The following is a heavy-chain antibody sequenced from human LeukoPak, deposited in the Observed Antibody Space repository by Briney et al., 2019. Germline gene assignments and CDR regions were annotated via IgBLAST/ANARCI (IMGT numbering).Heavy chain of an antibody. Sequence: GGSLRLSCAASGFTFNGYWMSWVRQGPGKGLERVANIKQDGSEKYYVDSVRGRVTISRDNAENSLFLQMNRLRVEDTAVYYCTRDFGRSSYYFDFWGQGTLVTVSS. J-gene: IGHJ4*02. CDR1: GFTFNGYW. CDR3: TRDFGRSSYYFDF. CDR2: IKQDGSEK. V-gene: IGHV3-7*01. D-gene: IGHD3-3*01.